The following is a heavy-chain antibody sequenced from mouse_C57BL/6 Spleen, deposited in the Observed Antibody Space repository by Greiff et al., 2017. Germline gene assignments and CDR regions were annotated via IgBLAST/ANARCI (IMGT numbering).Heavy chain of an antibody. CDR3: ARPYYGIMDWYFDV. Sequence: VQLQQSGPELVKPGASVKISCKASGYSFTDYNMNWVKQSNGKSLEWIGVINPNYGTTSDNQKFKGKATLTVDQSSSTAYMQLNSLTSEDSAVYYCARPYYGIMDWYFDVWGTGTTVTVSS. CDR2: INPNYGTT. D-gene: IGHD1-1*01. CDR1: GYSFTDYN. J-gene: IGHJ1*03. V-gene: IGHV1-39*01.